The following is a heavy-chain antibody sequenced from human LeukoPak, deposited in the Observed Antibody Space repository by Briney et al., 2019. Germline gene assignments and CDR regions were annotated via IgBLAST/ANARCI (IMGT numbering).Heavy chain of an antibody. CDR2: IYHSGST. D-gene: IGHD3-22*01. CDR1: GGSISSSNW. J-gene: IGHJ4*02. V-gene: IGHV4-4*02. CDR3: ARVGDSSGYYPFDY. Sequence: SETLSLTRAVSGGSISSSNWWSWVRQPPGKGLEWIGEIYHSGSTNYNPSLKSRVTISVDKSKNQFSLNLRSVTAADTAVYYCARVGDSSGYYPFDYWGQGTLVTVSS.